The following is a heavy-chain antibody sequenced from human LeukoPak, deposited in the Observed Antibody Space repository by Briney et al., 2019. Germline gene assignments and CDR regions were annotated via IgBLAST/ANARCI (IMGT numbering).Heavy chain of an antibody. CDR2: IYYSGST. Sequence: SETLSLTCTVSGGSISSSSYYWGWIRQPPGKGLEWIGSIYYSGSTYYNPSLKSRVTISVDTSKNQFSLKLSPVTAADTAVYYCARSVVFPNWFDPWGQGTLVTVSS. CDR3: ARSVVFPNWFDP. D-gene: IGHD4-23*01. J-gene: IGHJ5*02. CDR1: GGSISSSSYY. V-gene: IGHV4-39*07.